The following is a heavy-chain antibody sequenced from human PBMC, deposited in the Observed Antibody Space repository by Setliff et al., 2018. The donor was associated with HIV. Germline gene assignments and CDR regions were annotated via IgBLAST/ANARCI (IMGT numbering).Heavy chain of an antibody. CDR2: TSSTSDYI. V-gene: IGHV3-21*06. Sequence: PGGSLRLSCAASGFTFSDSNMNWVRQAPGKGLGWVSSTSSTSDYIYYADSVKGRFTISRDNAKNSLYLEMNSLRAEDTALYYCARDTATIPGWVEDMDVWGKGTTVTVSS. CDR1: GFTFSDSN. D-gene: IGHD3-9*01. CDR3: ARDTATIPGWVEDMDV. J-gene: IGHJ6*03.